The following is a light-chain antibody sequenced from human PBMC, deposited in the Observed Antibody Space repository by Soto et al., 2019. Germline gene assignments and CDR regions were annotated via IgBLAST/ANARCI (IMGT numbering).Light chain of an antibody. J-gene: IGLJ3*02. V-gene: IGLV2-14*01. CDR2: EVS. CDR3: SSDTRGNTWV. Sequence: QSALTQPASVSGSPGQSITISCAGTTSDVGGYKYVSWYQQHPGKAPKLIIYEVSTRPSGVSNRFSGSKSGNTASLSISGLQAEDEADYYCSSDTRGNTWVFGGGTKLTVL. CDR1: TSDVGGYKY.